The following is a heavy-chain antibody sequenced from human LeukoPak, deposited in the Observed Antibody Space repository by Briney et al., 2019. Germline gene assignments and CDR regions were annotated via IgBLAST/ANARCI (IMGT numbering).Heavy chain of an antibody. D-gene: IGHD6-13*01. Sequence: PSQTLSLTCTVSGGSISSGGYYWSWIRQHPGKGLEWIGYIYYSGSTNYNPSLKSRVTISVDTSKNQFSLKLSSVTAADTAVYYCARSPSSSWSGAYYYGMDVWGQGTTVTVSS. CDR1: GGSISSGGYY. J-gene: IGHJ6*02. V-gene: IGHV4-31*03. CDR3: ARSPSSSWSGAYYYGMDV. CDR2: IYYSGST.